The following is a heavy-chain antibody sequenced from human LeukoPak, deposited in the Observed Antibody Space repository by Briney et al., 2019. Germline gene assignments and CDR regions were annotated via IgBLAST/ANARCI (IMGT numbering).Heavy chain of an antibody. V-gene: IGHV3-30-3*01. D-gene: IGHD6-13*01. Sequence: TGGSLRLSCAVSGLTFSSYAMHWVRQAPGKGLEWVAVISYDGSNKYYADSVKGRFTISRDNSKNTLYLQMNSLRAEDTAVYYCARSKQQLVLGYWGQGTLVTVSS. CDR2: ISYDGSNK. J-gene: IGHJ4*02. CDR3: ARSKQQLVLGY. CDR1: GLTFSSYA.